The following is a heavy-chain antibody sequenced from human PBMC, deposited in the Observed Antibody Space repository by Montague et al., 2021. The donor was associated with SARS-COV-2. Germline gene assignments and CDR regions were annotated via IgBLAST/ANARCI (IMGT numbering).Heavy chain of an antibody. V-gene: IGHV4-39*01. CDR3: VRHVCRGPGAMDWFDP. D-gene: IGHD2-2*01. J-gene: IGHJ5*02. CDR2: GDYSGST. CDR1: GGSIITSNYY. Sequence: SETLSLTCTVSGGSIITSNYYWRWLRQPPVKGLEWIGSGDYSGSTSYNPSLTSRVTISIDTSKNQFSLKLASVTAADTAVYYCVRHVCRGPGAMDWFDPWGQGTLVTVSS.